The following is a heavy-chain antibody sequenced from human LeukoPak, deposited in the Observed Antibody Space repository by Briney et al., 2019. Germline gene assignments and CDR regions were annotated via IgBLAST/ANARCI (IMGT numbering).Heavy chain of an antibody. Sequence: GGSLRLSCTASGFSFGDYAMSCFRQAPGKGLAWEAFIRSKAYGGTTAYAASVKGRFTISRDDSKSIAYLQMNSLKTEDTAVYYCTRGTDTAMVRYYYYYMDVWGKGTTVTVSS. CDR1: GFSFGDYA. D-gene: IGHD5-18*01. CDR3: TRGTDTAMVRYYYYYMDV. J-gene: IGHJ6*03. V-gene: IGHV3-49*03. CDR2: IRSKAYGGTT.